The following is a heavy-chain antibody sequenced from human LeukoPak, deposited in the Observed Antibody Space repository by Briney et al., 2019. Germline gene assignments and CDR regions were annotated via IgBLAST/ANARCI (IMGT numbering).Heavy chain of an antibody. V-gene: IGHV3-21*01. D-gene: IGHD2-15*01. Sequence: GGSLRLSCAASGFTFSSYSMNWVRQAPGKGLEWVSSISSSSYIYYADSVKGRFTISRDNAKNSLYLQMNSLRAEDTAVYYCARVGCSGGSCYHDAFDIWGQGTMVTVSS. J-gene: IGHJ3*02. CDR2: ISSSSYI. CDR3: ARVGCSGGSCYHDAFDI. CDR1: GFTFSSYS.